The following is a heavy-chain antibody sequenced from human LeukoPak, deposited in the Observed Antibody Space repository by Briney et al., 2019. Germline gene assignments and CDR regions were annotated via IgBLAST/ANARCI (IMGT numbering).Heavy chain of an antibody. V-gene: IGHV3-11*01. Sequence: GGSLRLSCAASGFTFSDYYMTWIRQAPGKGLEWVSYISSSGTTIYYADSVKGRFTISRDNAESSLYLQMNSLRAEDTAVYYCAKLRTSGIAAAVIWGQGTMVTVSS. J-gene: IGHJ3*02. CDR1: GFTFSDYY. CDR3: AKLRTSGIAAAVI. CDR2: ISSSGTTI. D-gene: IGHD6-13*01.